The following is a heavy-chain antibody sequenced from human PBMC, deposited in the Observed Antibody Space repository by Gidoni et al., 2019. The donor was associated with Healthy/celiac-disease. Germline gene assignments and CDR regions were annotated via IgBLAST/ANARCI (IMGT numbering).Heavy chain of an antibody. CDR3: ARDFIAGGFDI. CDR2: INSDGSGT. V-gene: IGHV3-74*01. CDR1: GFTFSSYW. Sequence: EVQLVESGGGLVQPGGSLRLSCAASGFTFSSYWMHWVRQAPGKGLVWVSRINSDGSGTSYADSVKGRFTISRDNAKNTLYLQMNSLRADDTAVYYCARDFIAGGFDIWGQGTLVTVSS. J-gene: IGHJ3*02. D-gene: IGHD1-26*01.